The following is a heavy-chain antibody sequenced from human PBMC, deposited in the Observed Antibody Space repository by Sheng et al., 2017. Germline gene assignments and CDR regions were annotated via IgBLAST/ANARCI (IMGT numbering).Heavy chain of an antibody. J-gene: IGHJ6*02. CDR1: GGFISGYY. Sequence: QVQLQESGPRLVKPSETLSLMCTVSGGFISGYYWSWIRQTPGKGLEWIGYIYSGSTKYNPSLKSRVTISVDASKNHFSLKLSSVTAADTAVYYCARAHEWPNPTYGVDVWGQGTTVTVSS. CDR2: IYSGST. V-gene: IGHV4-59*01. D-gene: IGHD3-3*01. CDR3: ARAHEWPNPTYGVDV.